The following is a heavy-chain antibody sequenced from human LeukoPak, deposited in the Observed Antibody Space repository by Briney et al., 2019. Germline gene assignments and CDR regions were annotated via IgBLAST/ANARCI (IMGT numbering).Heavy chain of an antibody. D-gene: IGHD5-18*01. CDR2: ILQSGST. CDR3: SGGYRYGAFDF. J-gene: IGHJ4*02. CDR1: GGSISTPNW. Sequence: PSGTLALTCAVSGGSISTPNWWSWLRQSPGKGLQWIGEILQSGSTNYNPSLKSRATISLDKSKKQFSLKVTSLTAADTAVYYCSGGYRYGAFDFWGQGTLVTVSS. V-gene: IGHV4-4*02.